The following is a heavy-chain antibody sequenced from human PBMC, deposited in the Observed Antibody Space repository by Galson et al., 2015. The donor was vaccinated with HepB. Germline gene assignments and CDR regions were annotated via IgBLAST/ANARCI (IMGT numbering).Heavy chain of an antibody. CDR3: AKGPPFYSSNWPFDF. CDR2: IYPGDSDT. CDR1: GYSFTDYW. D-gene: IGHD6-13*01. J-gene: IGHJ4*02. Sequence: QSGAEVKKPGESLRISCQGSGYSFTDYWIGWVRQMPGKGLEWMGIIYPGDSDTRYSPSFQGRVTISVDKSIYTAYLQWSSLRASDTAMYYCAKGPPFYSSNWPFDFWGQGTPVTVSS. V-gene: IGHV5-51*01.